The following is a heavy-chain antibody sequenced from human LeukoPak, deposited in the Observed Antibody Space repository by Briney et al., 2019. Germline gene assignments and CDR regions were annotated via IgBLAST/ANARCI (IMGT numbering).Heavy chain of an antibody. CDR2: IIPIFGTA. CDR1: GYTLTELS. CDR3: AREWDTSWAGYYGMDV. V-gene: IGHV1-69*13. Sequence: SVNVSCKVSGYTLTELSMHWVRQAPGKGLEWMGGIIPIFGTANYAQKFQGRVTITADESTSTAYMELSSLRSEDTAVYYCAREWDTSWAGYYGMDVWGQGTTVTVSS. D-gene: IGHD1-26*01. J-gene: IGHJ6*02.